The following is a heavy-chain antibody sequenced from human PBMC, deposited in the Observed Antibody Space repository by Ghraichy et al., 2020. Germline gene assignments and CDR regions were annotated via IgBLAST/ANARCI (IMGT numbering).Heavy chain of an antibody. CDR3: ARGSGLFDY. D-gene: IGHD6-25*01. J-gene: IGHJ4*02. CDR1: GGSFSGYY. Sequence: SKTLSLTCAVYGGSFSGYYWSWIRQPPGKGLEWIGEINHSGSTNYNPSLKSRVTISVDTSKNQFPLKLSSVTAADTAVYYCARGSGLFDYWGQGTLVTVSS. V-gene: IGHV4-34*01. CDR2: INHSGST.